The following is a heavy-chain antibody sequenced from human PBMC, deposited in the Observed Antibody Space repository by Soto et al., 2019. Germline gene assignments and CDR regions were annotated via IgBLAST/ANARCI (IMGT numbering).Heavy chain of an antibody. Sequence: EVQLVESGGGLVQPGGSLRLSCAASGFTVSSNYMSWVRQAPGKGLEWVSVIDSGGNTYYADSVKGRFTISRDNSKHTLSLQMNRLSAEDTAVYYCARDRIMITFSVNYSDHGMDVWGQGTTVTVSS. CDR2: IDSGGNT. V-gene: IGHV3-66*01. J-gene: IGHJ6*02. D-gene: IGHD3-16*01. CDR1: GFTVSSNY. CDR3: ARDRIMITFSVNYSDHGMDV.